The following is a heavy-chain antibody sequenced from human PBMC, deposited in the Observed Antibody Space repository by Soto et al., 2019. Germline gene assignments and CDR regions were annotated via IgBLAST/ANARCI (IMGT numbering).Heavy chain of an antibody. J-gene: IGHJ5*02. CDR3: ARSTMEVTWFDP. CDR1: GGSISSSSYY. D-gene: IGHD1-1*01. V-gene: IGHV4-39*01. Sequence: QLQLQESGPGLVKPSETLSLTCTVSGGSISSSSYYWGWIRQPPGKGLEWIGSIYYSGSTYYNPSLKSRVTISVDTSKNQFSLKLSSVTAADTAVYYCARSTMEVTWFDPWGQGTLVTVSS. CDR2: IYYSGST.